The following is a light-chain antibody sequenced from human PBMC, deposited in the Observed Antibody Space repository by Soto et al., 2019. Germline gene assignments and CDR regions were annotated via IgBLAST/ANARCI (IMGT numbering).Light chain of an antibody. V-gene: IGLV1-51*01. Sequence: QSVLTQPPSVSAAPGQKVTISCSGSSSNIESNLVSWYQQFPGTAPKLLIYDNNQRPSGSPDRFSGSKSGTSATLGITGLQTGDVADYDCGTWDSSLSAVVFGGGTKLTVL. CDR1: SSNIESNL. CDR2: DNN. CDR3: GTWDSSLSAVV. J-gene: IGLJ2*01.